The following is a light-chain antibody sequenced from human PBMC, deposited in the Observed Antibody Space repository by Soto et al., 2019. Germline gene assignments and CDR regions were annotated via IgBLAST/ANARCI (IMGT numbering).Light chain of an antibody. CDR3: QTWGSGIVV. CDR2: LNSDGSH. V-gene: IGLV4-69*01. CDR1: GGHSNYA. Sequence: QAVLTQSPSASASLGASVKLTCTLSGGHSNYAIAWHQQQSEKGPRYLMNLNSDGSHSKGDGIPDRFSGSSSGAERYLTISSLQSEDEADYYCQTWGSGIVVFGGGTKLTVL. J-gene: IGLJ2*01.